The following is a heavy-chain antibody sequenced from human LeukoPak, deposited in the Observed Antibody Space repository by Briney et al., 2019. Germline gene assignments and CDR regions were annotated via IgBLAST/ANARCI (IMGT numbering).Heavy chain of an antibody. CDR2: ISSSSSYI. CDR3: ASCYDSSGYYFF. J-gene: IGHJ4*02. D-gene: IGHD3-22*01. Sequence: GGSLRLSCAASGFTFSSYSMNWVRQAPGKGLEWVSSISSSSSYIYYADSVKGRFTISRDNAKNSLYLQMNSLRAEDTAVYYCASCYDSSGYYFFGGQGTLSPSPQ. CDR1: GFTFSSYS. V-gene: IGHV3-21*01.